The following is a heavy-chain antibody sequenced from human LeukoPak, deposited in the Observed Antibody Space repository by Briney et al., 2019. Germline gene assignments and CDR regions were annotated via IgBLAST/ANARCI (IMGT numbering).Heavy chain of an antibody. J-gene: IGHJ5*02. Sequence: SETLSLTCTVSGGSISSYYWSWIRQPPGKGLEWIGYIYYSGSTNYNPSLKSRVTISVDTSKNQFSLKLSSVTAADTAVYYCARGRLYTAMVRGSRWFDPWGQGTLVTVSS. CDR1: GGSISSYY. CDR3: ARGRLYTAMVRGSRWFDP. D-gene: IGHD5-18*01. CDR2: IYYSGST. V-gene: IGHV4-59*12.